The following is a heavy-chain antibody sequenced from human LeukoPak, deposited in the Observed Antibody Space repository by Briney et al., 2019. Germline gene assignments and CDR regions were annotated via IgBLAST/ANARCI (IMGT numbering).Heavy chain of an antibody. J-gene: IGHJ5*02. CDR2: IHYTGST. Sequence: SETLSLTCTVSGGSISSYYWSWIRQSPGKGLECIGYIHYTGSTNYDPSLKSRVTISVETSKNQFSLKLKSVTAADTAVYYCARGGYYGSGNDFRFDPWGQGTLVTVSS. V-gene: IGHV4-59*01. CDR1: GGSISSYY. CDR3: ARGGYYGSGNDFRFDP. D-gene: IGHD3-10*01.